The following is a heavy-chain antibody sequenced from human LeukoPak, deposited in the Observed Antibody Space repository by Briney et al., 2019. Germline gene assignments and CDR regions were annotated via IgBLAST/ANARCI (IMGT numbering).Heavy chain of an antibody. CDR1: GDSISSFH. CDR3: ARRAAAGGYFDY. CDR2: IYTSGST. J-gene: IGHJ4*02. Sequence: SETLSLTCTVSGDSISSFHWSWIRQPAGKGLEWIGRIYTSGSTNYNPSLKSRVTMSVDTSKNQFSLKLSSVTAADTAVYYCARRAAAGGYFDYWGQGTLVTVSS. V-gene: IGHV4-4*07. D-gene: IGHD6-13*01.